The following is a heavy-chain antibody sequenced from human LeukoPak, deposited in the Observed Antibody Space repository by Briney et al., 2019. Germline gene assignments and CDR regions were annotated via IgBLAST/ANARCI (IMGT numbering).Heavy chain of an antibody. CDR1: GGSISSGDYY. Sequence: PSETLSLTCTVSGGSISSGDYYWSWIRQPPGKGLEWIGYIYYSGSTYYNPSLKSRVTISVDTSENQFSLKLSSVTAADTAVYYCARDSSSWYGFYWGQGTLVTVSS. J-gene: IGHJ4*02. CDR3: ARDSSSWYGFY. CDR2: IYYSGST. D-gene: IGHD6-13*01. V-gene: IGHV4-30-4*08.